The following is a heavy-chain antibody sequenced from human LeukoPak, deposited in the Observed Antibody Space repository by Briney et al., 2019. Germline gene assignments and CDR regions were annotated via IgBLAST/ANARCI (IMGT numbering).Heavy chain of an antibody. CDR1: GGTFSSYA. Sequence: ASVKVSCKASGGTFSSYAISWVRQAPGQGLEWMGGIIPIFGTANYAQKFQGRVTITADESTSTAYMELSSLRSEDTAVYYGARAQQYYDILTGYSPFDYWGQGTLVTVSS. V-gene: IGHV1-69*13. CDR2: IIPIFGTA. J-gene: IGHJ4*02. D-gene: IGHD3-9*01. CDR3: ARAQQYYDILTGYSPFDY.